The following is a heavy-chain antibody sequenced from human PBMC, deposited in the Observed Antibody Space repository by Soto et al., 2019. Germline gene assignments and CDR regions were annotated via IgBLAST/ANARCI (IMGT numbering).Heavy chain of an antibody. CDR3: VGYCTNGVCYPSYYYYMDV. CDR1: GFTFSSYA. V-gene: IGHV3-23*01. Sequence: GSLRLSCAASGFTFSSYAMSWVRQAPGKGLEWVSAISGSGGSTYYADSVKGRFTISRDNSKSTLYLQMNSLRAEDTAVYYCVGYCTNGVCYPSYYYYMDVWGKGTTVTVSS. D-gene: IGHD2-8*01. CDR2: ISGSGGST. J-gene: IGHJ6*03.